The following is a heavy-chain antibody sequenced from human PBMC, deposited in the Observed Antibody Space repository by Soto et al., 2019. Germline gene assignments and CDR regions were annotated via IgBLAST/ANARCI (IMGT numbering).Heavy chain of an antibody. V-gene: IGHV4-4*02. D-gene: IGHD4-17*01. CDR2: IYHSGST. Sequence: QVQLQESGPGLVKPSGTLSLTCAVSGGSISSSNWWSWVRQPPGKGLEWIGEIYHSGSTNYNPSLQSRVTRAVDKSKHHFSLQVSSVTAADTPVYYCARAPTVTTWDQYFDYWGQGTLVTVSS. CDR3: ARAPTVTTWDQYFDY. CDR1: GGSISSSNW. J-gene: IGHJ4*02.